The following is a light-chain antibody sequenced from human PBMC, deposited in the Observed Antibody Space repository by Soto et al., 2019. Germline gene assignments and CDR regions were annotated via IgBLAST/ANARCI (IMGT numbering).Light chain of an antibody. CDR3: QTWGTGIQV. V-gene: IGLV4-69*01. CDR1: SGHSSYA. Sequence: PVLTQSPSASASLGASVKLTCTLSSGHSSYAIAWHQQQPEKGPRYLMKLTSDGSHYKGGGIPDRFSGSSSGAERYLTISSLQSEDEADYYCQTWGTGIQVFGTGTKLTVL. J-gene: IGLJ1*01. CDR2: LTSDGSH.